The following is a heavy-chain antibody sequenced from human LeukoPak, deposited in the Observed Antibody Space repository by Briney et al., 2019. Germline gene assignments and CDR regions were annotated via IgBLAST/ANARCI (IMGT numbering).Heavy chain of an antibody. D-gene: IGHD1-26*01. V-gene: IGHV1-18*01. J-gene: IGHJ6*03. CDR2: MNPNSGNT. CDR3: AREGPGIVGAKEYYYYYYYMDV. CDR1: GYTFTSYD. Sequence: ASVKVSCKASGYTFTSYDINWVRQATGQGLEWMGWMNPNSGNTNYAQKLQGRVTMTTDTSTSTAYMELRSLRSDDTAVYYCAREGPGIVGAKEYYYYYYYMDVWGKGTTVTVSS.